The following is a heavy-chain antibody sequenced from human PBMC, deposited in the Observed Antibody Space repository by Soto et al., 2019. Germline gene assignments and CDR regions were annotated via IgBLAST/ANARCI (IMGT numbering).Heavy chain of an antibody. D-gene: IGHD3-16*01. J-gene: IGHJ4*03. CDR2: INGRGDDT. Sequence: GGSLRLSCAASGITFSSYAMSWVRQAPGKGLECVSSINGRGDDTFYADSVKVRFTISRDNSKNTLYLQMNSLRAEDTALYYCAKKEEYDYVWRKSPLDWGQGTLVTVSS. V-gene: IGHV3-23*01. CDR3: AKKEEYDYVWRKSPLD. CDR1: GITFSSYA.